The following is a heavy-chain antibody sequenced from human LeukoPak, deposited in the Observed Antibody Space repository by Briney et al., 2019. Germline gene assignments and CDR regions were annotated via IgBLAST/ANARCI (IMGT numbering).Heavy chain of an antibody. CDR1: GGTFIIYA. V-gene: IGHV1-69*13. CDR3: ARGSVESGYKDY. CDR2: IIPIFGTA. D-gene: IGHD5-12*01. J-gene: IGHJ4*02. Sequence: SVKVSSKASGGTFIIYAISWVRQAPGQGLEWMGGIIPIFGTANYAQKFQGRVTITADESTSTAYMELSSLRSEDTAVYYCARGSVESGYKDYWGQGTLVTVSS.